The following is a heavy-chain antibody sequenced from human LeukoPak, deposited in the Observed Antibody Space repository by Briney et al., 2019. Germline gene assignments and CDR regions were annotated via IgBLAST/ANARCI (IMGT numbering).Heavy chain of an antibody. CDR3: ARGSIAAASGDY. V-gene: IGHV1-8*01. J-gene: IGHJ4*02. D-gene: IGHD6-13*01. Sequence: MGWMNPNSGNTGYAQKFQGRVTMTRNTSISTAYMELSSLRSEDTAVYYCARGSIAAASGDYWGQGTLVTVSS. CDR2: MNPNSGNT.